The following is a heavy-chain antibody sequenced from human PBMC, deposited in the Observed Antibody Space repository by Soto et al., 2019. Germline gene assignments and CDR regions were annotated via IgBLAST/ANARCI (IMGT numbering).Heavy chain of an antibody. D-gene: IGHD4-17*01. CDR2: IIPIFGTA. Sequence: QVQLVQSGAEVKKPGSSVKVSCKASGGTFSSYAISWVRQAPGQGLEWMGGIIPIFGTAKYAQKFQGRVTITADESTSTAYMELSSLISEDTAVYYCERDAVPGYGDYHLDYWGHGTLFTVSS. V-gene: IGHV1-69*12. CDR1: GGTFSSYA. CDR3: ERDAVPGYGDYHLDY. J-gene: IGHJ4*01.